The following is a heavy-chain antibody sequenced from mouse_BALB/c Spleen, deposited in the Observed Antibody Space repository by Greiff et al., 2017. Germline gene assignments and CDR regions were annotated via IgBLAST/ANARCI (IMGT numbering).Heavy chain of an antibody. Sequence: EVKLQQSGPELVKPGASVKMSCKASGYTFTSYVMHWVKQKPGQGLEWIGYINPYNDGTKYNEKFKGKATLTSDKSSSTAYMELSSLTSEDSAVYYCASGGYYDYDGAMDYWGQGTSVTVSS. J-gene: IGHJ4*01. CDR1: GYTFTSYV. V-gene: IGHV1-14*01. D-gene: IGHD2-4*01. CDR2: INPYNDGT. CDR3: ASGGYYDYDGAMDY.